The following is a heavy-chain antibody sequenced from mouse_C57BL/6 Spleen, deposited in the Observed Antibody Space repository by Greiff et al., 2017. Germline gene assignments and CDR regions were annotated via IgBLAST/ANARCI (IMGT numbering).Heavy chain of an antibody. D-gene: IGHD1-1*01. V-gene: IGHV1-15*01. CDR2: IDPETGGT. CDR1: GYTFTDYE. CDR3: TREELLRLVDYFDY. Sequence: VKLMESGAELVRPGASVTLSCKASGYTFTDYEMHWVKQTPVHGLEWIGAIDPETGGTAYNQKFKGKAILTADKSSSTAYMELRSLTSEDSAVYYCTREELLRLVDYFDYWGQGTTLTVSS. J-gene: IGHJ2*01.